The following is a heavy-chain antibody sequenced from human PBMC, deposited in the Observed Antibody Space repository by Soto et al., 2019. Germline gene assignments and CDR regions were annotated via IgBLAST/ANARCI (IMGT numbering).Heavy chain of an antibody. CDR2: INWNSGRI. D-gene: IGHD3-3*01. J-gene: IGHJ4*02. CDR3: VKGGNRHYDFWSDY. V-gene: IGHV3-9*01. Sequence: GGSLRLSCAASGFTFDNYAMHWVRQAPGKGLEWVSGINWNSGRIVYADSVKGRFTISRDNAKNSLYLQMNSLRVEDTAFYYCVKGGNRHYDFWSDYWGQGTLVTVSS. CDR1: GFTFDNYA.